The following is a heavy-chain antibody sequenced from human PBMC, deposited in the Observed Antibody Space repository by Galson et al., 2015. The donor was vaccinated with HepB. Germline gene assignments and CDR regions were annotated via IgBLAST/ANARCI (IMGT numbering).Heavy chain of an antibody. V-gene: IGHV1-18*01. J-gene: IGHJ4*02. CDR3: ESGYPTKDNFWSGYPFDF. Sequence: SVKVSCKASGSTFNIYGINWVRQAPGQGLEWMGWISPNNGDTKYAENLQGRVTMTTDTSTSTAYMDLRSLRSDDTAVYYCESGYPTKDNFWSGYPFDFWGQGTLVTVSS. D-gene: IGHD3-3*01. CDR1: GSTFNIYG. CDR2: ISPNNGDT.